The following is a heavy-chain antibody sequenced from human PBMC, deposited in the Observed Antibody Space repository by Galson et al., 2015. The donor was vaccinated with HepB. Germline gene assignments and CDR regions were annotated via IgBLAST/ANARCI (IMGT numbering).Heavy chain of an antibody. CDR3: AKNYYDFWSRYYYYGMDV. CDR2: ISYDGSNK. CDR1: GFTFSSYG. V-gene: IGHV3-30*18. J-gene: IGHJ6*02. D-gene: IGHD3-3*01. Sequence: SLRLSCAASGFTFSSYGMHWVRQAPGKGLEWVAVISYDGSNKYYADSVKGRFTISRDNSKNTLYLQMNSLRAEDTAVYYCAKNYYDFWSRYYYYGMDVWGQGTTVTVSS.